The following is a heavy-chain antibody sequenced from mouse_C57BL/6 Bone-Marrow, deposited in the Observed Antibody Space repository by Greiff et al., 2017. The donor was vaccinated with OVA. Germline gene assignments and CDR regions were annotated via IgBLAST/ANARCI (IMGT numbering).Heavy chain of an antibody. CDR3: ASFYYDYGGGAMDY. V-gene: IGHV1-64*01. Sequence: QVQLQQPGAELVKPGASVKLSCKASGYTFTSYWMHWVKQRPGQGLERIGMIHPNSGSTNYNEKFKSKATLTVDKSSSTAYMQLSSLTSEDSAVYYCASFYYDYGGGAMDYWGQGTSVTVSS. J-gene: IGHJ4*01. CDR1: GYTFTSYW. CDR2: IHPNSGST. D-gene: IGHD2-4*01.